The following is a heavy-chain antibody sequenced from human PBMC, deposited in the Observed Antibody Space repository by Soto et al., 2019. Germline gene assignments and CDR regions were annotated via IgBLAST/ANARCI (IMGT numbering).Heavy chain of an antibody. CDR3: ASLPAYYYGSGSPLIDY. CDR1: GFTFSGYW. V-gene: IGHV3-74*01. Sequence: GGSLRLSCAASGFTFSGYWMHWVRQAPGKGLVWVSRINSDGSSTSYADSVKGRFTISRDNAKNTLYLQMNSLRAEDTAVYYCASLPAYYYGSGSPLIDYWGQRTLVTVSS. D-gene: IGHD3-10*01. CDR2: INSDGSST. J-gene: IGHJ4*02.